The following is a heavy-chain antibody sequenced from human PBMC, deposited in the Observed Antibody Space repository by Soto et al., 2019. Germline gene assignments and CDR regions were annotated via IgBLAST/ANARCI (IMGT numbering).Heavy chain of an antibody. D-gene: IGHD2-15*01. CDR3: ASRRSFYYDLDV. J-gene: IGHJ6*02. Sequence: QVQLTQSGAEVKRPGSSVKVSCKASGGSFSSYTISWVRQAPGQGLEWMGGIIPIFHRTNYAQNFEDRLKITADESTTTAYMELSSLTYDDTALYFCASRRSFYYDLDVWGQGTPVTVSS. CDR2: IIPIFHRT. CDR1: GGSFSSYT. V-gene: IGHV1-69*01.